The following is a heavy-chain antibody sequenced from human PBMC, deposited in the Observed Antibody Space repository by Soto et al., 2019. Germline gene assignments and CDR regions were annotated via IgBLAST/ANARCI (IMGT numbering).Heavy chain of an antibody. Sequence: GSLRLACAASGXTLSSYWMHWVRQAPGKGLELVAVIWYDGSNKYYADSVKGRFTISRDNSKNTLYLQMNSLRAEDTAVYYCARDPPGGSSTILFDPWGQGNLVTVSS. J-gene: IGHJ5*02. D-gene: IGHD2-2*01. CDR3: ARDPPGGSSTILFDP. CDR2: IWYDGSNK. V-gene: IGHV3-33*01. CDR1: GXTLSSYW.